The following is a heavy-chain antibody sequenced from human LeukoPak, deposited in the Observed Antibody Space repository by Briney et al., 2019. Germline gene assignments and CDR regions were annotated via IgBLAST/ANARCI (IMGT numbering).Heavy chain of an antibody. CDR1: GGSFSGYY. J-gene: IGHJ4*02. V-gene: IGHV4-34*01. CDR2: INHSGST. Sequence: SETLSLTCAVYGGSFSGYYWSWIRQPPGKGLEWIGEINHSGSTNYNPSLKSRVTISVDTSKNQFSLKLSSVTAADTAVYYCARRGSGWHLRHFDYWGQGTLVTVSS. D-gene: IGHD6-19*01. CDR3: ARRGSGWHLRHFDY.